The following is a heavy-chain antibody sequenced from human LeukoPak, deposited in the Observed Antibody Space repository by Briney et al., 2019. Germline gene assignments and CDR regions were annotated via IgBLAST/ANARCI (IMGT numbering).Heavy chain of an antibody. Sequence: PSQSLSLTCTVSGGSISYYYLSWLRQPPGKGLQSIGYVYYSGSTSYNPSLKSRVTISLDTSKHPSFLTLTSVTAAHTAVYHSASHPYCGGDCSGGASEIWRQGTMVTVSS. CDR3: ASHPYCGGDCSGGASEI. J-gene: IGHJ3*02. D-gene: IGHD2-21*02. CDR1: GGSISYYY. CDR2: VYYSGST. V-gene: IGHV4-59*08.